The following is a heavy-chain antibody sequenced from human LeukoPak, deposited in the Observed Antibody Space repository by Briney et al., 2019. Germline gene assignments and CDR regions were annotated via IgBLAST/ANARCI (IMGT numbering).Heavy chain of an antibody. J-gene: IGHJ5*02. D-gene: IGHD3-10*01. V-gene: IGHV4-28*03. Sequence: PSETLSLTCAVSGYSISSSNWWGWIRQPPGKGLEWIGYIYYSGSTNYNPSLKSRVTISVDTSKNQFSLKLSSVTAADTAVYYCARDKRLLVRWGFDPWGQGTLVTVSS. CDR3: ARDKRLLVRWGFDP. CDR1: GYSISSSNW. CDR2: IYYSGST.